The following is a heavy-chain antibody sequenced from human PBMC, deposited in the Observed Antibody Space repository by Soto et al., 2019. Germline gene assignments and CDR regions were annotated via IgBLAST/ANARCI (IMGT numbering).Heavy chain of an antibody. CDR2: IYPGDSDT. D-gene: IGHD4-17*01. V-gene: IGHV5-51*01. J-gene: IGHJ4*02. CDR1: GYSFTSYW. CDR3: ATPVSRGSVTRFDY. Sequence: GESLKISCKASGYSFTSYWIAWVRQMPGKGLEWMGSIYPGDSDTRYSPSFQGQVTISADRSISTAYLQWSSLKASDTAMYYCATPVSRGSVTRFDYWGQGTLVTVSS.